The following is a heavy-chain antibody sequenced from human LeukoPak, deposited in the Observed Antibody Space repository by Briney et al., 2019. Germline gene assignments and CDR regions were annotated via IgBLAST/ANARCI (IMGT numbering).Heavy chain of an antibody. CDR3: AREVNSTTWRPLDY. CDR2: IYPSGST. J-gene: IGHJ4*02. Sequence: SETLSLTCTVSGGPISSYYWSWIRQPAGKGLEWIGRIYPSGSTNYNPSLKRRITMSVDTSKNQFSLKLSSVTAADTAVYYCAREVNSTTWRPLDYWGQGTLVTVSS. CDR1: GGPISSYY. D-gene: IGHD6-13*01. V-gene: IGHV4-4*07.